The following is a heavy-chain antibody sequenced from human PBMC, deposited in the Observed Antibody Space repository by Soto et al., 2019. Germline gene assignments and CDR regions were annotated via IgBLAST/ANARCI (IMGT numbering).Heavy chain of an antibody. V-gene: IGHV3-9*01. CDR2: ISWNSVII. Sequence: ELQLVESGGGLVQPGRSLRLSCAASGFTFHDYVMHWLRQAPGKGLEWVSGISWNSVIIGYADSVRGRFTISRDNAKNSLYLQMNSLRTEDTAWYYCAKGVEVGATGRWYFDYCGQGTLVTVSS. CDR3: AKGVEVGATGRWYFDY. CDR1: GFTFHDYV. J-gene: IGHJ4*02. D-gene: IGHD1-26*01.